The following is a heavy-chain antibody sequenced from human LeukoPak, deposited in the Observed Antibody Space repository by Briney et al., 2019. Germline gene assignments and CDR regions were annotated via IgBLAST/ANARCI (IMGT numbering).Heavy chain of an antibody. Sequence: ASVKVSCKASGYTFTSYGISWVRQAPGQGLEWMGWISAYNGNTNYAQKLQGRVTMTTDTSTSTAYMELSRLRSDDTAVYYCARAYSSSWYLVYWGQGTLVTVSS. CDR3: ARAYSSSWYLVY. CDR2: ISAYNGNT. J-gene: IGHJ4*02. V-gene: IGHV1-18*01. D-gene: IGHD6-13*01. CDR1: GYTFTSYG.